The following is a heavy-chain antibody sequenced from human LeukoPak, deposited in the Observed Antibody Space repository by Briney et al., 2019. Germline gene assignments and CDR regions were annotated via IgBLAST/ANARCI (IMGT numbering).Heavy chain of an antibody. Sequence: GGSLRLSCEASGFTFDNYAMSWVRQAPGKGLEWVSGISNSGVSRHYADSVKGRFTISRDNSKNTLFLHMNTLRADDMAVYYCAKDLYPHGRAEYFQHWGQGTLVTVSS. J-gene: IGHJ1*01. CDR3: AKDLYPHGRAEYFQH. D-gene: IGHD2-2*02. V-gene: IGHV3-23*01. CDR1: GFTFDNYA. CDR2: ISNSGVSR.